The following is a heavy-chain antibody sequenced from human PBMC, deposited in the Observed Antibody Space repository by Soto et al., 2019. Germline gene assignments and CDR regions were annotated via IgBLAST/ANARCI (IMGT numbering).Heavy chain of an antibody. CDR2: VNPIVSMS. J-gene: IGHJ4*02. CDR1: GDTFSFYT. D-gene: IGHD3-10*01. CDR3: AASYGSGYRAFDY. Sequence: QVQLVQSGAEVRKPGSSVKVSCKASGDTFSFYTINWVRQAHGLGLEWMGRVNPIVSMSNYAQKFQGRVTITADKSTNTAYMQLSSRRSEDTAIYYCAASYGSGYRAFDYWGQGALVTVSS. V-gene: IGHV1-69*02.